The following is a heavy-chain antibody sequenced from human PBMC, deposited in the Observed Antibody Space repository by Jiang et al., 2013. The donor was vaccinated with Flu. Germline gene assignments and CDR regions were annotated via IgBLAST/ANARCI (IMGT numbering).Heavy chain of an antibody. D-gene: IGHD4-23*01. V-gene: IGHV5-51*03. J-gene: IGHJ3*01. CDR3: ARLRQLRWSYGAFDL. Sequence: GAEVKKPGESLKISCKGSGYSFTSYWIGWVRQMPGKGLEWMGIIYPDDSDTRYSPPFQGQVTISVDKSISTAFLQWNSLKASDTAMYYCARLRQLRWSYGAFDLWGQGDNGLRL. CDR2: IYPDDSDT. CDR1: GYSFTSYW.